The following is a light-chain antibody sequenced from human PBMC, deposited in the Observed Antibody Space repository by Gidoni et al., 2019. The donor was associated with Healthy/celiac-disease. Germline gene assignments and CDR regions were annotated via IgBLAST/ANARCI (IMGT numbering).Light chain of an antibody. J-gene: IGKJ1*01. CDR3: QQYGSSPET. Sequence: EIVLKPSPGNPSLSPGERADRSCRASQSVSSSYLAWYQQNPGQAPRLLIYGASSRATGIPDRFSGSGSGTDFTLTISRLEPEDFAVYYCQQYGSSPETFGQGTKVEIK. CDR1: QSVSSSY. V-gene: IGKV3-20*01. CDR2: GAS.